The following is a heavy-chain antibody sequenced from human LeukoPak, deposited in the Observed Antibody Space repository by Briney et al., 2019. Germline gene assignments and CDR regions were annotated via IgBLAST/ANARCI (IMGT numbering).Heavy chain of an antibody. D-gene: IGHD1-26*01. J-gene: IGHJ4*02. CDR2: IYYSGST. V-gene: IGHV4-39*01. CDR1: GGSIRSSSYY. Sequence: KPSETLSLTCTVSGGSIRSSSYYWGWIRQPPGKGLEWIGSIYYSGSTYYNPSLKIRVTIYVDTSKNQFSLKLSSVTPADTAVYYCARGYSGSYGTFDYWGEGTQVTVSS. CDR3: ARGYSGSYGTFDY.